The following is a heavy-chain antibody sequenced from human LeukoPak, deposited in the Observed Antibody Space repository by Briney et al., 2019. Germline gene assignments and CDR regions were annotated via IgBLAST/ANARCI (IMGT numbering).Heavy chain of an antibody. V-gene: IGHV4-59*08. CDR1: GGSISSYY. J-gene: IGHJ4*02. CDR3: ARAKGYCSGNTCDSPFDS. Sequence: SETLSLTCTVSGGSISSYYWSWIRQPPGKGLEWIGYIYYSGSTNYNPSLKSRVTISVDKSKNQFSLKLTSVSAADTAVYYCARAKGYCSGNTCDSPFDSWGQGTLVTVSS. CDR2: IYYSGST. D-gene: IGHD2-15*01.